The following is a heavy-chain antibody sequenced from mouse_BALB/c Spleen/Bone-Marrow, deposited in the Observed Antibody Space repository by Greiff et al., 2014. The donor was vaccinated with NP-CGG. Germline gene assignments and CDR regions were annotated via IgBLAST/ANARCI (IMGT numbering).Heavy chain of an antibody. CDR1: GFNIKDTY. J-gene: IGHJ3*01. Sequence: EVQLQQSGAELVKPGASVKLSCTASGFNIKDTYMHWVKQRPEQGLDWIGRIDPANGNTKYDPKFQGKATITADTSSNTAYLQLSSLTSEDTAVYYCARWGITTGFAYWGQGTLVTVSA. V-gene: IGHV14-3*02. CDR2: IDPANGNT. D-gene: IGHD2-4*01. CDR3: ARWGITTGFAY.